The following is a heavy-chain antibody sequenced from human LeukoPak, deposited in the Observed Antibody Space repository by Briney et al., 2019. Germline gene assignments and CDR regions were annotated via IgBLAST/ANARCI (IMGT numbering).Heavy chain of an antibody. Sequence: PSETLSLTCTVSGGSISSYYWSWIRQPAGKGLEWIGRIYTSGSTNYNPSLKSRVTMSVDTSKNQSSLKLSSVTAADTAVYYCARDRPRGYSYGYGTIDPFDYWGQGTLVTVSS. CDR1: GGSISSYY. J-gene: IGHJ4*02. CDR2: IYTSGST. V-gene: IGHV4-4*07. D-gene: IGHD5-18*01. CDR3: ARDRPRGYSYGYGTIDPFDY.